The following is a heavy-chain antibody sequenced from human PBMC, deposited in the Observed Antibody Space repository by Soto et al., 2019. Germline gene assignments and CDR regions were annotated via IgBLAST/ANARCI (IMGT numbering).Heavy chain of an antibody. CDR1: GFTFSSYG. CDR2: ISYDGSNK. Sequence: GGSLRLSCAASGFTFSSYGMHWVRQAPGKGLEWVAVISYDGSNKYYADSVKGRFTISRDNSKNALYLQMNSLRAEDTAVYYCAKGRPDYYYYGMDVWGQGTTVTVSS. V-gene: IGHV3-30*18. J-gene: IGHJ6*02. CDR3: AKGRPDYYYYGMDV.